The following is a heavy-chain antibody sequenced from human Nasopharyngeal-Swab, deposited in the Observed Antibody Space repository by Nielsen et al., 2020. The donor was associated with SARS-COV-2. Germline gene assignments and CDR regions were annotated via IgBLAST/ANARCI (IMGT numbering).Heavy chain of an antibody. V-gene: IGHV3-33*01. CDR1: GFTFSSYG. D-gene: IGHD2-15*01. J-gene: IGHJ6*02. CDR3: ARDQPTPHYYYYVMDV. CDR2: IWYDGSNK. Sequence: GESLKISCAASGFTFSSYGMHWVRQAPGKGLEWVAVIWYDGSNKYYADSVKDRFTISRDNSKNTLYLQMNSLRAEDTAVYYCARDQPTPHYYYYVMDVWGQGTTVTVSS.